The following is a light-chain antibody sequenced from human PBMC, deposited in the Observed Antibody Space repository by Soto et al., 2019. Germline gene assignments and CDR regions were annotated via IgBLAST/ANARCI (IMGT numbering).Light chain of an antibody. CDR1: RSDVGGYVY. V-gene: IGLV2-14*01. Sequence: LTQLAYGSRFHRESSTITYNGNRSDVGGYVYVSWYPQHPGKAPNLMFYDVSNRPSGVSNRFSGSKSGNTASLTISGLQAEDEADYYCSSYTSSLYVFGTGTKFTVL. CDR2: DVS. J-gene: IGLJ1*01. CDR3: SSYTSSLYV.